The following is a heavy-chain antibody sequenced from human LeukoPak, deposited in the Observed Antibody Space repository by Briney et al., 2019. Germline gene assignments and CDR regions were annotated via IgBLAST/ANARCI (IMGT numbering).Heavy chain of an antibody. CDR1: GGSFSGYY. CDR2: INHSGST. CDR3: ASPRWADAFYI. J-gene: IGHJ3*02. V-gene: IGHV4-34*01. D-gene: IGHD5-24*01. Sequence: SETLSLTCAVYGGSFSGYYWSWIRQPPGKGLEWIGEINHSGSTNYNPSLKSRVTIPVDTSKNQFSLKLSSVTAADTAVYYCASPRWADAFYIWGQGTMVTVSS.